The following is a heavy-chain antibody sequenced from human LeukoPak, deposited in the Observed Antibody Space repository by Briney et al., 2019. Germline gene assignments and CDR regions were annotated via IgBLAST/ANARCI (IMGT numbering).Heavy chain of an antibody. CDR3: ARGQRAHVEWYYYMDV. D-gene: IGHD1-26*01. J-gene: IGHJ6*03. CDR2: ISYDGSSK. Sequence: GRSLRLSCAASGFTFNNYAIHWVRQAPGKGLDWVAFISYDGSSKYYADSLKGRFTISRDNSKNTLYLQMNSLRADDTAVYYCARGQRAHVEWYYYMDVWGKGTTVTVSS. V-gene: IGHV3-30*04. CDR1: GFTFNNYA.